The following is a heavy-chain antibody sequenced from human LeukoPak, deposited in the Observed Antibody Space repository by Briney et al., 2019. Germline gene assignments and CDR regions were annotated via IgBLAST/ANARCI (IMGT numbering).Heavy chain of an antibody. J-gene: IGHJ4*02. CDR2: INDSGST. CDR1: GGSFSGYY. CDR3: ARYYDSSGYDY. V-gene: IGHV4-34*01. Sequence: SETLSLTCAVYGGSFSGYYWSWLRQPPGKGLEWIGEINDSGSTNYNPTLKSRVTISVDTSKNQFSLKLSSVTAADTAVYYCARYYDSSGYDYWGQGTLVTVSS. D-gene: IGHD3-22*01.